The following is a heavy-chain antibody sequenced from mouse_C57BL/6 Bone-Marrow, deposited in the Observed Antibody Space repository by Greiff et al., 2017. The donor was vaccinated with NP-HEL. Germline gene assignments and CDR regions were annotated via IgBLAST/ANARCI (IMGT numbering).Heavy chain of an antibody. Sequence: SGASVKISCKASGYAFSSYWMNWVKQRPGKGLEWIGQIYPGDGDTNYNGKFKGKATLTADKSSSTAYMQLSSLTSEDSAVYFCARRGGYYEAWFAYWGQGTLVTVSA. CDR2: IYPGDGDT. CDR1: GYAFSSYW. CDR3: ARRGGYYEAWFAY. V-gene: IGHV1-80*01. J-gene: IGHJ3*01. D-gene: IGHD2-3*01.